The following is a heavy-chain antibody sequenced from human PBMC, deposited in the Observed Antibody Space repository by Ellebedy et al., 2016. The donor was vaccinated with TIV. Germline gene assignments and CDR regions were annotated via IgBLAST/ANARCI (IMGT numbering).Heavy chain of an antibody. V-gene: IGHV4-34*01. D-gene: IGHD6-19*01. J-gene: IGHJ4*02. Sequence: SETLSLTXAVYGGSFSGYYWSWIRQPPGKGLEWIGEINHSGSTNYNPSLKGRVTISVDTSKNQFSLKLSSVTAADTAVYYCARLAVAEPLDYWGQGTLVTVSS. CDR3: ARLAVAEPLDY. CDR2: INHSGST. CDR1: GGSFSGYY.